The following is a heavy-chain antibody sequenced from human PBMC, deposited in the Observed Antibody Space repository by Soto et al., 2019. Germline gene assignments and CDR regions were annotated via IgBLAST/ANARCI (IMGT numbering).Heavy chain of an antibody. V-gene: IGHV3-33*01. J-gene: IGHJ4*02. CDR2: IWYDGSNK. D-gene: IGHD6-6*01. Sequence: GGSLRLSCAASGFTFSSYGMHWVRQAPGKGLEWVAVIWYDGSNKYYADSVKGRFTISRDNSKNTLYLQMNSLRAEDTAVYYCAREIAARLFHFDYWGQGTLVTVSS. CDR3: AREIAARLFHFDY. CDR1: GFTFSSYG.